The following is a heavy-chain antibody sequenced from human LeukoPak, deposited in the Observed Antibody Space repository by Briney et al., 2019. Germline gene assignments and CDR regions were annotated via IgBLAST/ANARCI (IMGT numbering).Heavy chain of an antibody. CDR1: GGSFSGYY. Sequence: PSETLSLTCAVHGGSFSGYYWGWIRQPPGKGLEWIGSIYYSGSTYYNPSLKSRVTISVDTSKNQFSLKLSSVTATDTAVYYCARRGFTMVRGVTKNYYYYYMDVWGKGTTVTISS. D-gene: IGHD3-10*01. CDR2: IYYSGST. V-gene: IGHV4-39*01. CDR3: ARRGFTMVRGVTKNYYYYYMDV. J-gene: IGHJ6*03.